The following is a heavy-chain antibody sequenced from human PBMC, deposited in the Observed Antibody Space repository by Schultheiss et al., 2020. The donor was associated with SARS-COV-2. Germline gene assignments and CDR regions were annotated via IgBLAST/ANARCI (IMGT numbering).Heavy chain of an antibody. J-gene: IGHJ6*02. Sequence: GESLKISCAASGFTFSSYAMSWVRQAPGKGLEWVSAISGSGGSTYYADSVTGRFAISSDSSKNTLYLQINNLRADDTALYYCARGRSGYYDPFYYGMDVWGQGTAVTVSS. V-gene: IGHV3-23*01. CDR2: ISGSGGST. CDR1: GFTFSSYA. CDR3: ARGRSGYYDPFYYGMDV. D-gene: IGHD5-12*01.